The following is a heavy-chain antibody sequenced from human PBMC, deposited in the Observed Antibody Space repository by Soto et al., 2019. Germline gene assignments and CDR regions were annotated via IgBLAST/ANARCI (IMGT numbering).Heavy chain of an antibody. CDR3: AKEGCSSTSCYAAYYYYYMDV. J-gene: IGHJ6*03. D-gene: IGHD2-2*01. CDR2: ISWNSGSI. V-gene: IGHV3-9*01. CDR1: GFTFVDYA. Sequence: GGSLRLSCAASGFTFVDYAMHWVRQAPGKGLEWVSGISWNSGSIGYADSVKGRFTISRDNAKNSLYLQMNSLRAEDTALYYCAKEGCSSTSCYAAYYYYYMDVWGKGTTVTVSS.